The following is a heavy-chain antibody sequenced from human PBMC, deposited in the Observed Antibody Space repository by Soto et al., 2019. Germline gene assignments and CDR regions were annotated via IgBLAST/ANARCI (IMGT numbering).Heavy chain of an antibody. D-gene: IGHD3-22*01. J-gene: IGHJ4*02. CDR3: ARGWGYDSNDYYYAY. V-gene: IGHV1-69*01. Sequence: QVQLVQSGAEVRKPGSSVKVSCKASGGTFSRHAISWVRQAPGQGLEWMGGIIPIFGKANHAQKFQGRVTIIADDSTSTGYMELSSLRSEDTGMYYCARGWGYDSNDYYYAYWGQGTLVIVSS. CDR1: GGTFSRHA. CDR2: IIPIFGKA.